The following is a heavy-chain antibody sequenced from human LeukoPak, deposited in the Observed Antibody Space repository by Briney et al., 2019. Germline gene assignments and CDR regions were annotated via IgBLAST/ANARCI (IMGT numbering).Heavy chain of an antibody. CDR1: GGSFSGYY. Sequence: SETLSLTCAVYGGSFSGYYWSWIRQPPGKGLEWIGEINHSGSTNYNPSLKSRVTISVDRSKNQFSLKLSSVTAADTAVYYCAREGGAFDYWGQGTLVTVSS. D-gene: IGHD3-16*01. CDR2: INHSGST. CDR3: AREGGAFDY. J-gene: IGHJ4*02. V-gene: IGHV4-34*01.